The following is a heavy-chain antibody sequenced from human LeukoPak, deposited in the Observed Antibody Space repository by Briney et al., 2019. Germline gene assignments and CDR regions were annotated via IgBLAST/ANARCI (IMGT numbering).Heavy chain of an antibody. Sequence: GGSLRLSCAASGFTFSSYAMSWVRQAPGEGLEGGSAISGSGGSTYYADSVKGRFTLSRDNSKNTLSLQMTSMRAENTAVFSWGKKNIRLGPPDVFNIGGKGTRVTV. CDR1: GFTFSSYA. CDR3: GKKNIRLGPPDVFNI. J-gene: IGHJ3*02. D-gene: IGHD6-25*01. V-gene: IGHV3-23*01. CDR2: ISGSGGST.